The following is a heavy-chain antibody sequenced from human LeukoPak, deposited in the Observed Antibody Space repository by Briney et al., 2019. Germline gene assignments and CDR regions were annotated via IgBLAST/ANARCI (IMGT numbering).Heavy chain of an antibody. V-gene: IGHV3-30-3*01. CDR1: GFTFSSYA. Sequence: GRSLRLSCAASGFTFSSYAMHWVRQAPGKGLEWVAVISYDGSNKYYADSVKGRFTISRDNSKNTLYLQMNSLRAEDTAVYYCARDRAVAEWSWFDPWGQGTLVTVSS. CDR2: ISYDGSNK. D-gene: IGHD6-19*01. J-gene: IGHJ5*02. CDR3: ARDRAVAEWSWFDP.